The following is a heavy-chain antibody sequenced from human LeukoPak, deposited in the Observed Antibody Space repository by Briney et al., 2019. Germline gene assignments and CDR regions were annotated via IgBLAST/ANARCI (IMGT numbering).Heavy chain of an antibody. V-gene: IGHV3-7*01. CDR1: GFTFSSYW. D-gene: IGHD4-17*01. CDR2: IKQDGSEK. CDR3: ARDDYGDYSDY. Sequence: PGGSLRLSCAASGFTFSSYWMSWVRQAPGKGLEWVANIKQDGSEKYYVDSVKGRFTISRDNAKSSLYLQMNSLRAEDTAVYYCARDDYGDYSDYWGQGTLVTVSS. J-gene: IGHJ4*02.